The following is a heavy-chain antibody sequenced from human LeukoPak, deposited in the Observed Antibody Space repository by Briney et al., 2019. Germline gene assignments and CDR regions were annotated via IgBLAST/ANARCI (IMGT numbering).Heavy chain of an antibody. V-gene: IGHV1-8*01. CDR1: GYTFTSYD. Sequence: GSVKVSCKASGYTFTSYDINWVRQATGQGLEWMGWMNPNSGNTGYAQKFQGRVTMTRNTSISTAYMELSSLRSEDTAVYYCASDSTYYDFWSGYWIGSPAGGDYGMDVWGQGTTVTVSS. CDR3: ASDSTYYDFWSGYWIGSPAGGDYGMDV. D-gene: IGHD3-3*01. J-gene: IGHJ6*02. CDR2: MNPNSGNT.